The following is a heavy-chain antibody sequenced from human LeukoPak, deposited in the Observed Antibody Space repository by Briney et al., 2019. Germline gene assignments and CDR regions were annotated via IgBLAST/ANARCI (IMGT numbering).Heavy chain of an antibody. V-gene: IGHV4-59*01. D-gene: IGHD1-26*01. Sequence: SETLSLTCTVSGGSISSYYWSWIRQPPGKGLEWIGYIYYSGSTNYNPSLKSRVTISVDTSKNQFSLKLSSVTAADTAVYYCARFSDKKRGFHGRYFDYWGQGTPVTVSS. CDR1: GGSISSYY. CDR2: IYYSGST. J-gene: IGHJ4*02. CDR3: ARFSDKKRGFHGRYFDY.